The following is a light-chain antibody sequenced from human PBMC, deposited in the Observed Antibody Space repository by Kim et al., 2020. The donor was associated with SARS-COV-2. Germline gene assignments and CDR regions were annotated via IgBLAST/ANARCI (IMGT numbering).Light chain of an antibody. J-gene: IGLJ2*01. CDR1: SSNIGNNY. Sequence: QSVLTQPPSVSAAPGQKVTISCSGSSSNIGNNYVSWYQQLPGTAPKLLIYDNNKRPSGIPDRFSGSKSGTSATLGITGLQTGDEADYDCGTWDSSLSFGVFGGGTQLTVL. CDR3: GTWDSSLSFGV. CDR2: DNN. V-gene: IGLV1-51*01.